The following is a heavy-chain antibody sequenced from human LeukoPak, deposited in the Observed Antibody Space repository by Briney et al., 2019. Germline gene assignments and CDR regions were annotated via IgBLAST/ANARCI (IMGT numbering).Heavy chain of an antibody. D-gene: IGHD2-8*01. Sequence: SETLSLTCTGSCGSLSRGGYYWSWIRQHPGKGLEWIGYIYDSGSTYYSPSLKSRVTISADTSKNQFSLRLSSVTAADTAVYYCARDLDGTNHFDYWGQGTLVTVSS. V-gene: IGHV4-31*03. CDR2: IYDSGST. CDR3: ARDLDGTNHFDY. J-gene: IGHJ4*02. CDR1: CGSLSRGGYY.